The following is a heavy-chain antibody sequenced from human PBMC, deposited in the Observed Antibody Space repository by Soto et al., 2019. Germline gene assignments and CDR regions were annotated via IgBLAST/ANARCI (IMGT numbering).Heavy chain of an antibody. V-gene: IGHV4-39*01. CDR2: VRYSGTT. D-gene: IGHD5-12*01. CDR3: ARHDRRAIPSTMGWFDP. CDR1: GASISSNTYD. Sequence: QLQLQESGPGLVKPSETLSLTCTVSGASISSNTYDWGWIRQSPGKGPEWIGSVRYSGTTYYSVSLRRRATISVDTSENHLSLKLTSVTAADTALYYCARHDRRAIPSTMGWFDPWGQGILVTVSS. J-gene: IGHJ5*02.